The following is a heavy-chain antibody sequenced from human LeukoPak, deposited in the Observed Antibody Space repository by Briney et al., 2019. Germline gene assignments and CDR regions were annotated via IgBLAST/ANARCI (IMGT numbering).Heavy chain of an antibody. J-gene: IGHJ3*02. CDR1: GGSISSYY. V-gene: IGHV4-4*07. CDR2: IYTSGST. D-gene: IGHD5-12*01. Sequence: SETPSLTCTVSGGSISSYYWSWIRQPAGKGLEWIGRIYTSGSTNYNPSLKSRVTMSVDTSKNQFSLKLSSVTAADTAVYYCAASGYDLVGEAFDIWGQGTMVTVSS. CDR3: AASGYDLVGEAFDI.